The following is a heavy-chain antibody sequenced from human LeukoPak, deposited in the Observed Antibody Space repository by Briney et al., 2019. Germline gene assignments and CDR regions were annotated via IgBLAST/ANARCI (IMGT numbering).Heavy chain of an antibody. D-gene: IGHD6-13*01. Sequence: PSETLSLTCTVSGGSISSYYWSWIRQPPGKGLEWIGYIYYSGNTNYNPSLKSRVTMSVDTSRNQFSLKLDSVTAADTAVYYCARGIPPFGNTYAYWGQGSLVTVSS. J-gene: IGHJ4*02. CDR1: GGSISSYY. V-gene: IGHV4-59*08. CDR2: IYYSGNT. CDR3: ARGIPPFGNTYAY.